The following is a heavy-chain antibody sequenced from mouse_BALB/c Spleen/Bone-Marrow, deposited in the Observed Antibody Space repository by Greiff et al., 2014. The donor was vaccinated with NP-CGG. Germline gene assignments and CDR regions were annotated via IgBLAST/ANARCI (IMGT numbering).Heavy chain of an antibody. J-gene: IGHJ3*01. V-gene: IGHV14-3*02. CDR3: AIYYYGSSGFAY. D-gene: IGHD1-1*01. CDR1: GFNIKDTY. Sequence: VQLQQSGAELVKPGASVKLSCTASGFNIKDTYMHWVKQRPEQGLEWIGRIDPANGNTKYDPKSQGKATTTADTSSNTAYLQLSSLTSEDTAVYYCAIYYYGSSGFAYWGQGTLVTVSA. CDR2: IDPANGNT.